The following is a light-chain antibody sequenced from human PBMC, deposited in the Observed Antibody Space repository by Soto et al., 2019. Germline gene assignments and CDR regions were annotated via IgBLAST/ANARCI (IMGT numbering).Light chain of an antibody. V-gene: IGKV3-20*01. CDR2: GAS. CDR1: QTVNNNY. J-gene: IGKJ2*01. CDR3: QQYGSSPYT. Sequence: ELVLTQSPGTLSLSPGERATLSCRASQTVNNNYLAWYQQIPGQAPRLLISGASGRATGTPDRFSGSASGTDFTLTISRLEPEDFAVYYCQQYGSSPYTFAQGTKLEI.